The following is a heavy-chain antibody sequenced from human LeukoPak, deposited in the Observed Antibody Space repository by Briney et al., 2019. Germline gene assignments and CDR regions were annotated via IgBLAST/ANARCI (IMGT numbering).Heavy chain of an antibody. D-gene: IGHD2-15*01. V-gene: IGHV3-7*01. J-gene: IGHJ3*02. CDR1: GFIFSNYW. CDR2: IKPDGSEK. CDR3: AREDMWAFDI. Sequence: GGSLRLSCAASGFIFSNYWMSWVRQAPGKWLEWVANIKPDGSEKYYVDSVKGRFIISRDNAKNSLYLQMNSLRAEDTAVYYCAREDMWAFDIWGQGTMVTVSS.